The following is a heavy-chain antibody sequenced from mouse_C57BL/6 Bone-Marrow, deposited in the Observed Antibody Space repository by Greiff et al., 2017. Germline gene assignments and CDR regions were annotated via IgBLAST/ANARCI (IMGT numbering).Heavy chain of an antibody. D-gene: IGHD2-1*01. CDR3: AIGNYLAY. Sequence: VKLQESGAELVKPGASAKISCKASGYAFSSSWMNWVKQRPGKGLEWIGQIYPGDGDTNYNGKFKGKATLTADKSSSTAYMQLSSLTSEDSAVYFCAIGNYLAYWGQGTLVTVSA. CDR2: IYPGDGDT. J-gene: IGHJ3*01. V-gene: IGHV1-80*01. CDR1: GYAFSSSW.